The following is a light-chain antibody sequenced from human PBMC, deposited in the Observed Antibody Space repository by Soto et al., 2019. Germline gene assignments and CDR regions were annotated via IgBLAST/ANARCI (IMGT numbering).Light chain of an antibody. Sequence: EIVMTQSPATLSVSPGERAIPWRASQSVSSKLAWYQQKPAQAPRLLIYEASTRATGIPARFSGSGSGTEFTLTVSSLQSEDFAVYYCQQYNNWPPGTFGQGTKLEIK. J-gene: IGKJ2*01. CDR2: EAS. CDR1: QSVSSK. V-gene: IGKV3-15*01. CDR3: QQYNNWPPGT.